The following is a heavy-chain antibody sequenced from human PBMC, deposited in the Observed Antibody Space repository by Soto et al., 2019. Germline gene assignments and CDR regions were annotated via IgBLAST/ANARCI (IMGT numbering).Heavy chain of an antibody. Sequence: EVQLVESGGGLVKPGGSLRLSCVGSGFTFRSHTMNWVRQAPGKGLEWVALISRNNNFEKYTDSVKGRFFISRDNAKNSVFLQMESVRAEDTGVYYCVRGQGPGSSWYSWFGSWGQGTLVTVSS. D-gene: IGHD6-13*01. CDR1: GFTFRSHT. CDR3: VRGQGPGSSWYSWFGS. J-gene: IGHJ5*01. V-gene: IGHV3-21*02. CDR2: ISRNNNFE.